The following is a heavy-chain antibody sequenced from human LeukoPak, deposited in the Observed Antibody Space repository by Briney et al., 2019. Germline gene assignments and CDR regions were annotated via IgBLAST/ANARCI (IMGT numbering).Heavy chain of an antibody. CDR1: GFTFSSYG. V-gene: IGHV3-30*02. CDR2: IWYDGSNK. D-gene: IGHD3-3*01. Sequence: GGSLRLSCAASGFTFSSYGMHWVRQAPGKGLEWVAVIWYDGSNKYYADSVKGRFTISRDNSKNTLYLQMNSLRAEDTAVYYCAKVQTTRTIFGVDSKTGDYYYYMDVWGKGTTVTVSS. CDR3: AKVQTTRTIFGVDSKTGDYYYYMDV. J-gene: IGHJ6*03.